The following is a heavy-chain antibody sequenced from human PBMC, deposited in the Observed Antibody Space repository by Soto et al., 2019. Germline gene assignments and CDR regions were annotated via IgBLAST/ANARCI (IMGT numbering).Heavy chain of an antibody. Sequence: QVQPVESGGGVVQPGRSLRLSCAASGFTFSYYGMHWVRQAPGKGLEWVAVISYDGTNKYYADSVKGRFTISRDNSKNTLYVQMNSLRAEDTAVYYCAKDQGAYYFFGMHVWGQGTTVTVSS. D-gene: IGHD3-16*01. CDR3: AKDQGAYYFFGMHV. V-gene: IGHV3-30*18. J-gene: IGHJ6*01. CDR2: ISYDGTNK. CDR1: GFTFSYYG.